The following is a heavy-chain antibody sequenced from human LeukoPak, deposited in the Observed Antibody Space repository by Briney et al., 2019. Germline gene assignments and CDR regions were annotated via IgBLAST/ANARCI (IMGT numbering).Heavy chain of an antibody. J-gene: IGHJ3*02. Sequence: PGGSLRLSCAASGFTVSSNYMSWVRQAPGKGLEWVSVIYSGGSTYYADSVKGRFTISRDNSKHTLYLQMNSLRAEDTAVYYCARDRVVGATTYDAFDIWGQGTMVTVSS. V-gene: IGHV3-53*01. D-gene: IGHD1-26*01. CDR1: GFTVSSNY. CDR2: IYSGGST. CDR3: ARDRVVGATTYDAFDI.